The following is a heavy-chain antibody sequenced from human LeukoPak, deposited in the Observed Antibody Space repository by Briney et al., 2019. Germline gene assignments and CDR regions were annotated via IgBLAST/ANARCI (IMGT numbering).Heavy chain of an antibody. J-gene: IGHJ4*02. Sequence: SETLSLTCTVSGGSISSGGYYWSWIRQHPGKGLEWIGYIYYSVSTYYNPSLKSRVTISVVTSKNQFSLKLSSLTAADTAVYYCARSTRYCSSTSCPYYFDYWGQGTLVTVSS. D-gene: IGHD2-2*01. CDR3: ARSTRYCSSTSCPYYFDY. CDR1: GGSISSGGYY. V-gene: IGHV4-31*03. CDR2: IYYSVST.